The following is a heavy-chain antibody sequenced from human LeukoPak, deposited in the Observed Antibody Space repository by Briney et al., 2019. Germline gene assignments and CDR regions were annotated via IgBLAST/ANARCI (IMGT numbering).Heavy chain of an antibody. V-gene: IGHV3-23*01. CDR3: AREDYGDYAFDI. D-gene: IGHD4-17*01. Sequence: PGRSLRLSCAASGFTFDDYAMHWVRQAPGKGLEWVSGISGSGGSTYYADSVKGRFTISRDNSKNTQYLQMNSLRAEDTAVYYCAREDYGDYAFDIWGQGTMVTVSS. CDR2: ISGSGGST. J-gene: IGHJ3*02. CDR1: GFTFDDYA.